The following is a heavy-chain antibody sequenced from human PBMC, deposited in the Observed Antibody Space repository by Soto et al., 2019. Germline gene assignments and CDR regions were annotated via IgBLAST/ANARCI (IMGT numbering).Heavy chain of an antibody. Sequence: GGSLRLSCTTSGFTFANAWMTWVRQAPGKGLEWIGRIKSESDGGTRDYGAAVKGRFSISRDDSNNTLHLQMDSLKVADTAVYYRATERYHDLLKRFPQRDYLDHWGPGILVTVYS. D-gene: IGHD3-9*01. CDR1: GFTFANAW. V-gene: IGHV3-15*01. CDR3: ATERYHDLLKRFPQRDYLDH. J-gene: IGHJ4*02. CDR2: IKSESDGGTR.